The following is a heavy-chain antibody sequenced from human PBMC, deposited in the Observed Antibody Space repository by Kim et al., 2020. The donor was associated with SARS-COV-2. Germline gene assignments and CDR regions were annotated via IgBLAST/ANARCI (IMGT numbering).Heavy chain of an antibody. CDR2: IYYSGST. D-gene: IGHD6-13*01. CDR1: GGSISSSSYY. V-gene: IGHV4-39*01. CDR3: ARLSIAAAGRHTPSAIFDY. J-gene: IGHJ4*02. Sequence: SETLSLTCTVSGGSISSSSYYWGWIRQPPGKGLEWIGSIYYSGSTYYNPSLKSRVTISVDTSKNQFSLKLSSVTAADTAVYYCARLSIAAAGRHTPSAIFDYWGQGTLVTVSS.